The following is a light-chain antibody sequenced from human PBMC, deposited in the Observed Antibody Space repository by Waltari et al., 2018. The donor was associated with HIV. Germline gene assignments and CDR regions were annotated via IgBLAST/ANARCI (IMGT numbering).Light chain of an antibody. V-gene: IGLV2-14*03. J-gene: IGLJ1*01. CDR2: DVH. CDR3: LSTDITGTSYV. Sequence: AVTQPASVSGLPGQSTTISCTGDDRDFSLYKFVSWYQQHSGKPPRLILYDVHIRASGVSDRFSGSSSGTTVTLTISGVQAEDEADYYCLSTDITGTSYVFGSGTKVTVI. CDR1: DRDFSLYKF.